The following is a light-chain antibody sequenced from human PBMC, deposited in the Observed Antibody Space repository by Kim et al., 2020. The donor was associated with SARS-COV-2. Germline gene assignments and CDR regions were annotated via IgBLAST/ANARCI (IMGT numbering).Light chain of an antibody. CDR3: QQRSSTWT. J-gene: IGKJ1*01. CDR1: QSVYSY. V-gene: IGKV3-11*01. Sequence: LSLSPGERATLSCRASQSVYSYLAWYQQKPGQAPRLLIYDASNRATGIPARFSGSGSGTDFTLTISSLEPEDFAVYYCQQRSSTWTFGQGTKLEI. CDR2: DAS.